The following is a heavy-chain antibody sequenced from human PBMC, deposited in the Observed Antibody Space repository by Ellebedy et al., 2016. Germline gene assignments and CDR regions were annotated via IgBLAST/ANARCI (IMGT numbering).Heavy chain of an antibody. J-gene: IGHJ6*02. CDR2: INHSGST. CDR1: GGSFSGYY. V-gene: IGHV4-34*01. CDR3: AREEPYYDFWSGYYIHYYGMDV. Sequence: SETLSLTCAVYGGSFSGYYWSWIRQPPGKGLEWIGEINHSGSTNYNPSLKSRVTISVDTSKNQFSLKLSSVTAADTAVYYCAREEPYYDFWSGYYIHYYGMDVWGQGTTVTVSS. D-gene: IGHD3-3*01.